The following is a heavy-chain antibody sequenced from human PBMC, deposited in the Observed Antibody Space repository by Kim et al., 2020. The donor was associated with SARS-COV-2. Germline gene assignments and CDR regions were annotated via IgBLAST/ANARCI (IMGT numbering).Heavy chain of an antibody. CDR3: ARDLSIAAAGYYFDY. J-gene: IGHJ4*02. Sequence: QKFQGRVTMTRATSTSTVYMELSSLRSDDTAVYYCARDLSIAAAGYYFDYWGQGTLVTVSS. V-gene: IGHV1-46*01. D-gene: IGHD6-13*01.